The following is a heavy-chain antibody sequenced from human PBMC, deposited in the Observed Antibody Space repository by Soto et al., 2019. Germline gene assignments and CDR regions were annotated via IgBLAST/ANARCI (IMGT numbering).Heavy chain of an antibody. CDR3: ARTPLGMIVVVDDFDY. CDR2: ISAYNGNT. D-gene: IGHD3-22*01. CDR1: GYTFTSYG. V-gene: IGHV1-18*01. J-gene: IGHJ4*02. Sequence: GASVKVSCKASGYTFTSYGISWVRQAPGQGLEWMGWISAYNGNTNYAQKLQGRVTMTTDTSTSTAYMELRSLRSDDTAVYYCARTPLGMIVVVDDFDYWGQGTLVTAPQ.